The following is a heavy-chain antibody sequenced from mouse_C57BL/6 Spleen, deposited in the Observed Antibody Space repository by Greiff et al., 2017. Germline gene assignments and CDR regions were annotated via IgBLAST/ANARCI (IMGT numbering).Heavy chain of an antibody. CDR1: GYTFTSYW. Sequence: VQLQQPGAELVKPGASVKLSCKASGYTFTSYWMHWVKQRPGRGLEWIGRIDPNSGGTKYNETFKSKATLTVDKPSSTADMQLSSMTSEDAAVYYCARCDWYGSLYARDYGGQGTSVTVAA. D-gene: IGHD1-1*01. CDR2: IDPNSGGT. V-gene: IGHV1-72*01. J-gene: IGHJ4*01. CDR3: ARCDWYGSLYARDY.